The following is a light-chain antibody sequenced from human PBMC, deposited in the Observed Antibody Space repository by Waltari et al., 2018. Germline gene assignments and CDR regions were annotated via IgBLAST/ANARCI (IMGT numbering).Light chain of an antibody. CDR2: GAS. V-gene: IGKV3-15*01. J-gene: IGKJ1*01. CDR3: QQHNNWPRT. CDR1: QNINSN. Sequence: EVVMTQSPATLSLSQGERATLPCRASQNINSNLVWYQQKPGQAPRLLIFGASTRATGIPARFSGSGSGTEFTLTISSLQSEDFVVYYCQQHNNWPRTFGQGTKVEIK.